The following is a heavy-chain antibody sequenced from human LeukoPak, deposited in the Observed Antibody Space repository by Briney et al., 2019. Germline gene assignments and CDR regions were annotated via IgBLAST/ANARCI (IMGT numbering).Heavy chain of an antibody. V-gene: IGHV3-30-3*01. CDR1: GFTFSSYA. J-gene: IGHJ4*02. CDR3: ARGDSIDH. Sequence: GRSLRLSCAASGFTFSSYAMHWVRQAPGKGLEWVAVISYDGSNKYYADSVKGRFTISRDNSKNTLYLQMNSLRAEDTAVYYCARGDSIDHWGQGTLVTVSS. CDR2: ISYDGSNK.